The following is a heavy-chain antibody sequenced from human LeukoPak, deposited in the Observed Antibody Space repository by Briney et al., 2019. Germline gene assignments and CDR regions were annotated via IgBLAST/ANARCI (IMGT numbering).Heavy chain of an antibody. CDR2: IYYSGST. V-gene: IGHV4-59*01. Sequence: MPSETLSLTCTVSGGSISSYYWSWIRQPPGKGLEWIGYIYYSGSTNYNPSLKSRVTISVDTSKNQFSLKLSSVTAADTAVYYCARSIVVVPAAIRVGNYGMDVWGQGTTVTVSS. D-gene: IGHD2-2*02. CDR1: GGSISSYY. J-gene: IGHJ6*02. CDR3: ARSIVVVPAAIRVGNYGMDV.